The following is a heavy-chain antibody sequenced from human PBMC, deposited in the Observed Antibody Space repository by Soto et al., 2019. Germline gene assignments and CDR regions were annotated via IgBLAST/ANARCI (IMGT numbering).Heavy chain of an antibody. J-gene: IGHJ4*02. Sequence: GGSLRLSCAAYGFTFSDYYMSWIRQAPGKGLEWVSYISSSSSYTNYADSVKGRFTISRDNAKNSLYLQMNSLRAEDTAVYYCARGGVAAAGTYYFDYWGQGTLVTVSS. CDR2: ISSSSSYT. CDR3: ARGGVAAAGTYYFDY. V-gene: IGHV3-11*06. CDR1: GFTFSDYY. D-gene: IGHD6-13*01.